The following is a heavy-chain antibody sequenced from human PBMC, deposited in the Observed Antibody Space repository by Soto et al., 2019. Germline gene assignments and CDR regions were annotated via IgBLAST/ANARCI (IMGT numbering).Heavy chain of an antibody. V-gene: IGHV3-23*01. J-gene: IGHJ2*01. CDR3: ANQAFYGDRSYWYFDL. D-gene: IGHD4-17*01. CDR2: ISGSGGST. CDR1: GFTFSSYA. Sequence: EVQLLESGGGLVQPGGSLRLSCAASGFTFSSYAMSWVRQAPGKGLEWVSAISGSGGSTYYADSVKGRFTISRDNSKNTLYLQMNGLRAEDTAVYYCANQAFYGDRSYWYFDLWGRGTLVTVSS.